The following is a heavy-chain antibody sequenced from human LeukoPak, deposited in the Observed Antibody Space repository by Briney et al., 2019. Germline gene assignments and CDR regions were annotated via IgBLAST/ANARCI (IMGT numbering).Heavy chain of an antibody. J-gene: IGHJ4*02. Sequence: SESLSLTCTVSGGSISTYYWSWIRQPPGKGLEWIGYIYNSGSTNYNPSLKSRVTISVDTSKNQFSLKLSSVTAADTAVYYCAREAEYQLPPDWGQGTLVTVSS. V-gene: IGHV4-59*01. CDR1: GGSISTYY. CDR2: IYNSGST. D-gene: IGHD2-2*01. CDR3: AREAEYQLPPD.